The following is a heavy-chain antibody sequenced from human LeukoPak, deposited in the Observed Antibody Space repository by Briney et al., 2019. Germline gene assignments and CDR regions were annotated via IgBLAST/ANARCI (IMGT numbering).Heavy chain of an antibody. CDR1: GGSISSYY. V-gene: IGHV4-59*01. J-gene: IGHJ5*02. CDR3: ARGWDYDFWSGYYQKDSIGWFDP. CDR2: IYYSGST. D-gene: IGHD3-3*01. Sequence: SQTLSLTCTVSGGSISSYYWSWIRQPPGKGLEWIGYIYYSGSTNYNPSLKSRVTISVDTSENQFSLKLSSVTAADMAVYYCARGWDYDFWSGYYQKDSIGWFDPWGQGTLVTVSS.